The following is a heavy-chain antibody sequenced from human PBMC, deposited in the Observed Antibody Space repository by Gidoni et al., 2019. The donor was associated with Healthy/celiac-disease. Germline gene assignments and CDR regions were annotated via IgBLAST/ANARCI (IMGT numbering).Heavy chain of an antibody. CDR1: GGTFSSYA. CDR3: ARDCSSASCRDAFDI. J-gene: IGHJ3*02. D-gene: IGHD2-2*01. CDR2: IIPIFGTA. V-gene: IGHV1-69*01. Sequence: QVQQVQSGAEVKKPGSAVKVSCKASGGTFSSYAIGWVRQAPGQGHEWMGGIIPIFGTANYAQKFQGRDTITADESTSTAYMELSSLRSENTAVYYCARDCSSASCRDAFDIWGQGTMVTVSS.